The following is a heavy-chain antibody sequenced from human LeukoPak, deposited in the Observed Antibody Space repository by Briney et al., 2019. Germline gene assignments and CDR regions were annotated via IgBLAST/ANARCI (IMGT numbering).Heavy chain of an antibody. CDR1: GFTFSNYW. CDR3: ARGGGSYYFYY. CDR2: LKQDGRDQ. Sequence: PGGSLRLSCAASGFTFSNYWMNWVRQAPGKGLEWVANLKQDGRDQYYVDSVKGRFTISRDNAKNSLYLQMNSLRAEDTAVYYCARGGGSYYFYYWGQGTLVTVSS. D-gene: IGHD1-26*01. J-gene: IGHJ4*02. V-gene: IGHV3-7*05.